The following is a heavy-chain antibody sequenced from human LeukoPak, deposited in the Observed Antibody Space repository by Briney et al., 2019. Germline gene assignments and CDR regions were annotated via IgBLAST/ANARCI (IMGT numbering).Heavy chain of an antibody. J-gene: IGHJ5*02. CDR3: ARGIDHYYGSGSPRKINWFDP. V-gene: IGHV4-31*03. D-gene: IGHD3-10*01. CDR2: IDYSGSS. CDR1: GGSINNGGYY. Sequence: SETLSLACTVSGGSINNGGYYWSWIRQHPGKGLEWIGYIDYSGSSYYNPSLRSRVTISVDASKNHFSLKLSSVTAADTAVYYCARGIDHYYGSGSPRKINWFDPWGQGTLVTVSS.